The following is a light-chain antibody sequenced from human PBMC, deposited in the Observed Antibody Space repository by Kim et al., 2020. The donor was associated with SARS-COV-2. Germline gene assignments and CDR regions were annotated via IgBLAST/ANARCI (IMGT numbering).Light chain of an antibody. V-gene: IGKV1-39*01. CDR2: AAS. Sequence: DIQMTQSPSSLSASVGDRVTITCRASQSISSYLNWYQQKPGKAPKFLIYAASSLQSGVPSRFSGSGSGTDFTLTISSLQPEDFATYYCQQIYSTPRTFGQGTKVDIK. CDR3: QQIYSTPRT. J-gene: IGKJ1*01. CDR1: QSISSY.